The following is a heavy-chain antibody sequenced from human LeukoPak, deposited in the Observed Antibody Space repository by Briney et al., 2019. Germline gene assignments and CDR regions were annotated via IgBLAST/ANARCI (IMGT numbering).Heavy chain of an antibody. CDR3: ARDHVDTAMVRVDYYYYGMDV. CDR2: IYHSGST. J-gene: IGHJ6*02. CDR1: DYSISSAYY. Sequence: SETLSLTCAVSDYSISSAYYWGWIRQPPGKGLEWIGSIYHSGSTDYNPSLKSRVTMSVDTSKNQFSLKLSSVTAADTAVYYCARDHVDTAMVRVDYYYYGMDVWGQGTTVTVSS. D-gene: IGHD5-18*01. V-gene: IGHV4-38-2*02.